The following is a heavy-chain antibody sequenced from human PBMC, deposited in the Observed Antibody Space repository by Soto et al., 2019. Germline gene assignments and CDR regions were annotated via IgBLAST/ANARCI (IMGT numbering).Heavy chain of an antibody. J-gene: IGHJ6*02. CDR2: ISAYNGNT. D-gene: IGHD6-19*01. V-gene: IGHV1-18*01. Sequence: ASVKVSCKASGYTFTSYGISWVRQAPGQGLEWMGWISAYNGNTNYAQKLQGRVTMTTDTSTSTSYMELRSLRSDDTAVYYCARGEAVAGKNFYYYYGMDVWGQGTKVTVS. CDR3: ARGEAVAGKNFYYYYGMDV. CDR1: GYTFTSYG.